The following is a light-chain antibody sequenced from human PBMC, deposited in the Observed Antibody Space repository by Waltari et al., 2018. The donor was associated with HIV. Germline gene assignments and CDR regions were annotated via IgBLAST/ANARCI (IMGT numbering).Light chain of an antibody. J-gene: IGLJ2*01. CDR3: CAYAGSTTYVI. V-gene: IGLV2-23*02. CDR1: SSDVGAYNL. Sequence: QSALTQPASVSGSPGQSITIPCTRTSSDVGAYNLVSRYQQHPGKAPKLMIYEVSKRPSGVSNRFSGSKSGNTASLTISGLQAEDEADYYCCAYAGSTTYVIFGGGTKLTVL. CDR2: EVS.